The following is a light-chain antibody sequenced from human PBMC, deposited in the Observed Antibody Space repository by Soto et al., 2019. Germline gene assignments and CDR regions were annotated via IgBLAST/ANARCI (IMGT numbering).Light chain of an antibody. CDR2: GAS. Sequence: EIVLTQFPGTLSLSPGERATLSCRASQSVSSGYLAWYQQKPGQAPRLLIYGASSRATGIPDRFSGSGSGTDFSLTISSLEAEDFAVYYCQQRSSCPLTFGGGTKVDIK. CDR1: QSVSSGY. CDR3: QQRSSCPLT. J-gene: IGKJ4*01. V-gene: IGKV3D-20*02.